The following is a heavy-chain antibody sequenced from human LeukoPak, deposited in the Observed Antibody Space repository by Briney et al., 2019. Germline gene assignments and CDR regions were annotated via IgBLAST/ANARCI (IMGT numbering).Heavy chain of an antibody. CDR3: ASDQGYSYGYVGAFDI. D-gene: IGHD5-18*01. J-gene: IGHJ3*02. Sequence: SETLSLTCAVSGGSISSGGYSWSWIRQPPGKGLEWIGYIYHSGSTYYNPSHKSRVTISVDRSKNQFSLKLSSVTAADTAVYYCASDQGYSYGYVGAFDIWGQGTMVTVSS. CDR1: GGSISSGGYS. CDR2: IYHSGST. V-gene: IGHV4-30-2*01.